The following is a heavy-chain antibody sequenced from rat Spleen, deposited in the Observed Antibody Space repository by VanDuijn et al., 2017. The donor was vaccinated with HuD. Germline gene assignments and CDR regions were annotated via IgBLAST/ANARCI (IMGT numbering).Heavy chain of an antibody. V-gene: IGHV5S14*01. J-gene: IGHJ2*01. CDR3: ARKGYYPLRYFDY. D-gene: IGHD1-1*01. Sequence: EVHLVESGGGLVQPGGSLKLSCAASGFTFSNYDMAWVRQTPTKGLEWVASITTGGGKSYYRDAVKGRFTLSRDNAEKTQYLQMDSLKSEDTATYYCARKGYYPLRYFDYWGQGVMVTVSS. CDR1: GFTFSNYD. CDR2: ITTGGGKS.